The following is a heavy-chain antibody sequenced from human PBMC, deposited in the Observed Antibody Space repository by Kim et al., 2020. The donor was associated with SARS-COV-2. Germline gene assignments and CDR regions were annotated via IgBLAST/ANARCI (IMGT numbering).Heavy chain of an antibody. CDR2: IIPIFGTA. D-gene: IGHD6-13*01. J-gene: IGHJ4*02. Sequence: SVKVSCKASGGTFSSYAISWVRQAPGQGLEWMGGIIPIFGTANYAQKFQGRVTITADESTSTAYMELSSLRSEDTAVYYCARVGSSWPEVDYWGQGTLVTVSS. CDR3: ARVGSSWPEVDY. V-gene: IGHV1-69*13. CDR1: GGTFSSYA.